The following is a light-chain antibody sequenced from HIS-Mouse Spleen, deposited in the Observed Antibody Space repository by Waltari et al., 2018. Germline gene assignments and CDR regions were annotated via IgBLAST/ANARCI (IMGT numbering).Light chain of an antibody. CDR3: SLYTSSSTLV. J-gene: IGLJ2*01. V-gene: IGLV2-18*01. Sequence: SALTQPPSVSGSPGQSVTISCTGTSSDVGSYNRVSWYQQPPGTAPNLMIYEVSNRPSGVPDRFSGSKSGNTASLTISGLQAEDEADYYCSLYTSSSTLVFGGGTKLTVL. CDR1: SSDVGSYNR. CDR2: EVS.